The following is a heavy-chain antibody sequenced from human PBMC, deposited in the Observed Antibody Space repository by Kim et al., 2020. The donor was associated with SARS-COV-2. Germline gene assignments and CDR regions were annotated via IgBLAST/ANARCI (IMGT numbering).Heavy chain of an antibody. J-gene: IGHJ4*02. Sequence: GGSLRLSCAASGFSFSNYDMAWVRQAPGRGLEWVSGITNGGTITHYVDSVKGRCTISRDNSQNTLYLQMNSLRAEDTAIYYCAREISPFDYWVQGALVTV. V-gene: IGHV3-23*03. CDR2: ITNGGTIT. D-gene: IGHD2-15*01. CDR3: AREISPFDY. CDR1: GFSFSNYD.